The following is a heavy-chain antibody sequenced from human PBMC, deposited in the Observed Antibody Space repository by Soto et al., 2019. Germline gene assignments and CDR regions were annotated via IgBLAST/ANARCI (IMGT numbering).Heavy chain of an antibody. CDR3: ARRPNGVDTAMVTDYYYYYGMDV. J-gene: IGHJ6*02. V-gene: IGHV5-10-1*03. CDR2: IDPSDSYT. Sequence: EVQLVQSGAEVKKPGESLRISCKGSGYSFTSYWISWVRQMPGKGLEWMGRIDPSDSYTNYSPSFQGHVTISADKSISTAYLQWSSLKASDTAMYYCARRPNGVDTAMVTDYYYYYGMDVWGQGTTVTVSS. CDR1: GYSFTSYW. D-gene: IGHD5-18*01.